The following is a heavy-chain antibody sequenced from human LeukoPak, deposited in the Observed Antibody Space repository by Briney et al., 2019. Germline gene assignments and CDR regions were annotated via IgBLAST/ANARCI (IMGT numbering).Heavy chain of an antibody. CDR1: GGSISSSSYY. J-gene: IGHJ4*02. V-gene: IGHV4-39*01. D-gene: IGHD3-10*01. CDR2: IYYSGST. Sequence: SETLSLTCTVCGGSISSSSYYWGWIRQPPGKGLEWIGSIYYSGSTYYNPSLKSRVTISVDTSKNQFSLKLSSVTAADTAVYYCARKIRFYGAFDYWGQGTLVTVSS. CDR3: ARKIRFYGAFDY.